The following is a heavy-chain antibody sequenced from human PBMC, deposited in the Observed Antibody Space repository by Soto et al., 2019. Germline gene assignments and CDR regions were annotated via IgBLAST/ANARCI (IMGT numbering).Heavy chain of an antibody. J-gene: IGHJ4*02. Sequence: PSETLSLTCTVSTDYSSFTNSYWGWIRQPPGKGLQWIGSSSYNGGTFYNPSLKGRVVISFDTSKKQSSLQVTSVTAADSAVYFCARHRIEVVWRGFDFWGQGSPVTVSS. CDR2: SSYNGGT. V-gene: IGHV4-39*01. CDR3: ARHRIEVVWRGFDF. CDR1: TDYSSFTNSY. D-gene: IGHD2-21*01.